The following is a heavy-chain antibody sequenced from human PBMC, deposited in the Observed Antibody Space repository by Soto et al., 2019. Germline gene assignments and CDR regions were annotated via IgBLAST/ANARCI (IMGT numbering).Heavy chain of an antibody. CDR2: IRSSGDRT. V-gene: IGHV3-23*01. CDR3: AKQQGPGTPYYYAMDV. CDR1: GFTFSSYA. D-gene: IGHD1-1*01. Sequence: GGSLRLSCAASGFTFSSYAMSWVRQAPGKGLEWVSVIRSSGDRTYYADSVKGRFTTSRDNSKNTLYMQMNSLRAEDTAVYYCAKQQGPGTPYYYAMDVWGQGTTVTVSS. J-gene: IGHJ6*02.